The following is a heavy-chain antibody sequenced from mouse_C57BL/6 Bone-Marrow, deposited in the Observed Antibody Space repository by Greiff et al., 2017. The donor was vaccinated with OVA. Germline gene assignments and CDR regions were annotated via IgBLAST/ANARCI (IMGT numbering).Heavy chain of an antibody. D-gene: IGHD2-5*01. V-gene: IGHV3-6*01. CDR3: ARSSNYVRYFDY. Sequence: EVKLLESGPGLVKPSQSLSLTCSVTGYSITSGYYWNWIRQFPGNKLEWMGYISYDGSNNYNPSLKNRISITRDTSKNQFFLKLNSVTTEDTATYYCARSSNYVRYFDYWGQGTTLTVSS. J-gene: IGHJ2*01. CDR1: GYSITSGYY. CDR2: ISYDGSN.